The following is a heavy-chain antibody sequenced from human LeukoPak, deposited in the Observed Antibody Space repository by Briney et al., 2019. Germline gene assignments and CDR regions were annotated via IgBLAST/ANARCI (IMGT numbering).Heavy chain of an antibody. CDR2: ISNNGGYT. J-gene: IGHJ4*02. D-gene: IGHD3-10*01. Sequence: GSLRLSCAASGFTFSSSAMSWVRQAPGKGLEWVSAISNNGGYTYYADSVQGRFTISRDNSKSTLCLQMNSLKTEDTAVYYCTPRFGELLYPDYWGQGTLVTVSS. CDR1: GFTFSSSA. CDR3: TPRFGELLYPDY. V-gene: IGHV3-23*01.